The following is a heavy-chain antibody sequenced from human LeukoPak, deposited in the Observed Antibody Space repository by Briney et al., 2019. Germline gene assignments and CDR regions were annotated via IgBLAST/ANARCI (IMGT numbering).Heavy chain of an antibody. D-gene: IGHD1-26*01. CDR2: IDHSGST. V-gene: IGHV4-34*01. Sequence: SETLSLTCAVYGGSFSDYYWSWIRQSPGKGLEWIGEIDHSGSTNYNPSLKSRVTISVDTSKNQLSLKLSSVTAADTAVYYCARGATGNFDYWGQGTLVTVSS. J-gene: IGHJ4*02. CDR3: ARGATGNFDY. CDR1: GGSFSDYY.